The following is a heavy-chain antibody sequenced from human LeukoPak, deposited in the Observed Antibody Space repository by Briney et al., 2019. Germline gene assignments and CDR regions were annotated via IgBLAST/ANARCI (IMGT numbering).Heavy chain of an antibody. V-gene: IGHV4-59*01. CDR2: IYYSGST. J-gene: IGHJ5*02. CDR3: TRGIEMSTVVPFDP. D-gene: IGHD5-24*01. Sequence: PSETLSLTCTVSGGPIRSYYWSWIRQPPGKGLERIGYIYYSGSTNYNPSLKSRVTMSVETAHNQVSLKLSSVTAADTAVYYCTRGIEMSTVVPFDPWGQGTLVTVSS. CDR1: GGPIRSYY.